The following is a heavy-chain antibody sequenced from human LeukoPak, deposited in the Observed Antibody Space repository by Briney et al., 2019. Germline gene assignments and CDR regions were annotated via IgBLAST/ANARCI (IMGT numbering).Heavy chain of an antibody. V-gene: IGHV4-4*07. J-gene: IGHJ5*02. D-gene: IGHD3-3*01. CDR2: IYTSGST. CDR3: ARGPTIFGVVIIRRRVWFDP. Sequence: SETLSLTCTVSGGSISSYYWSWIRQPAGKGLEWIGRIYTSGSTNYNPSLKSRVTMSVDTSKNQFSLKLSSVTAADTAVYYCARGPTIFGVVIIRRRVWFDPWGQGTLVTVSS. CDR1: GGSISSYY.